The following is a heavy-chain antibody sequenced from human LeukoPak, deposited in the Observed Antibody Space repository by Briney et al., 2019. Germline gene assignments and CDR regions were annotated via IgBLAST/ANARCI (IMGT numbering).Heavy chain of an antibody. D-gene: IGHD4-17*01. V-gene: IGHV1-69*13. CDR1: GGTFSSYA. J-gene: IGHJ4*02. CDR3: ARLYDYGDYTTFDY. CDR2: IIPIFGTA. Sequence: GASVKVSCKASGGTFSSYAISWVRQAPGQGLEWMGGIIPIFGTANYAQKFQGRVTITADESTSTAYMELSSLRSEDTAVYYCARLYDYGDYTTFDYWGQGTLVTVSS.